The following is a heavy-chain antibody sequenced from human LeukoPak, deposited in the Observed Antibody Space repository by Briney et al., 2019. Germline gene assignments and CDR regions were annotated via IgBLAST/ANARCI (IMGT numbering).Heavy chain of an antibody. CDR3: ARDEVKRDFVLVPAANGGYYYHYYMDV. D-gene: IGHD2-2*01. V-gene: IGHV1-46*01. CDR1: GYTSTNYY. CDR2: INPSGGTT. Sequence: GASVKVSCKASGYTSTNYYVHWVRRAPGQGLEWMGIINPSGGTTNYAQKFQGRVAMTRDTSTSTVYMELSSLRSEDAAVYYCARDEVKRDFVLVPAANGGYYYHYYMDVWGKGTTVAVSS. J-gene: IGHJ6*03.